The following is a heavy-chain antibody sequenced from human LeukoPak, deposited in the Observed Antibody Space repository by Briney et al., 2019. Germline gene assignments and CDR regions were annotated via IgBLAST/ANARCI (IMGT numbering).Heavy chain of an antibody. V-gene: IGHV3-72*01. CDR2: IRNKANTYTT. CDR3: ARAGVGSRYLDL. J-gene: IGHJ2*01. D-gene: IGHD3-10*01. Sequence: GGSLRLSCAASGFTFSDYYMDWVRQASGKGLDWVARIRNKANTYTTEYAASVKGRFTISRDESKNSLYLQMNSLKTEDTAVYFCARAGVGSRYLDLWGRGTLVTVSS. CDR1: GFTFSDYY.